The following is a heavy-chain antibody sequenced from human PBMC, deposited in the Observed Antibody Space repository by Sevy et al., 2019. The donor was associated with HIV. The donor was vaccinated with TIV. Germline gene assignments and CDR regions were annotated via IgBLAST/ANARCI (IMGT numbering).Heavy chain of an antibody. Sequence: ASVKVSCKASGGTFSSYAISWVRQAPGQGLEWMGGIIPIFGTANYAQTFQGRVTITADKSTSTAYMELSSLRSEDTAVYYCARDMGYYDSSGYSAYYYYYMDVWGKGTTVTVSS. CDR1: GGTFSSYA. D-gene: IGHD3-22*01. CDR3: ARDMGYYDSSGYSAYYYYYMDV. CDR2: IIPIFGTA. V-gene: IGHV1-69*06. J-gene: IGHJ6*03.